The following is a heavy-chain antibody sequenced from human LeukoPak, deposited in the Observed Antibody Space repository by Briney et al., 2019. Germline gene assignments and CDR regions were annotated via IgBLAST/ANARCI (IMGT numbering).Heavy chain of an antibody. CDR1: GGSISSSSYY. CDR2: IYYSGST. J-gene: IGHJ4*02. CDR3: ASVMIAAAGAFDY. Sequence: SETLSLTCTVSGGSISSSSYYWDWIRQPPGKGLEWIGYIYYSGSTYYNPSLKSRVTISVDTSKNQFSLKLSSVTAADTAVHYCASVMIAAAGAFDYWGQGTLVTVSS. D-gene: IGHD6-13*01. V-gene: IGHV4-39*07.